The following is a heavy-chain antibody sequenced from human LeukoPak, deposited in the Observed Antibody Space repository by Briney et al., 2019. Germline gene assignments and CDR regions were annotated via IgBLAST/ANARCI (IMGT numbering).Heavy chain of an antibody. Sequence: GGSLRLSCVVSEFTLSHAWMTWVRQAPGKGLEWVASIKEDGSETYYVDSVKGRFTVSRDNAKNSLYLQMNSLRVEDTAFYYCTRDSGRFRLDYWGQGILVTVSS. CDR3: TRDSGRFRLDY. CDR2: IKEDGSET. V-gene: IGHV3-7*01. CDR1: EFTLSHAW. D-gene: IGHD6-19*01. J-gene: IGHJ4*02.